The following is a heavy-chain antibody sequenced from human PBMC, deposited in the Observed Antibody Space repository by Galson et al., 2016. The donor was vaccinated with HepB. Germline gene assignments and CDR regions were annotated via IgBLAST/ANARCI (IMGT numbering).Heavy chain of an antibody. CDR1: SGSFSGFF. CDR2: INHSGTT. CDR3: ARGVRAVGFGTSGFDS. D-gene: IGHD6-19*01. Sequence: SETLSLTCAVYSGSFSGFFWTWIRQPPGKGLEWIGEINHSGTTNSHPSLKGRVAISVDTSKNQFSLKLVSVTAADTALYYCARGVRAVGFGTSGFDSWGRGTLVTVSS. J-gene: IGHJ5*01. V-gene: IGHV4-34*01.